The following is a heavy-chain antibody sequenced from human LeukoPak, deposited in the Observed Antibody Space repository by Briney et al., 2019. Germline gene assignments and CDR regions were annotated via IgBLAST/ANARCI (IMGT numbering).Heavy chain of an antibody. D-gene: IGHD5-24*01. CDR1: GFTFSSYW. Sequence: GGSLRLSCVASGFTFSSYWMSWVRQAPGKGLEWVANINQDGSEKYDVDSAKGRFTISRDNAKNSLYLQMNSLRAEDTAVYYCARNRRDGYNLIDPWGQGTLVTVSS. J-gene: IGHJ5*02. V-gene: IGHV3-7*01. CDR3: ARNRRDGYNLIDP. CDR2: INQDGSEK.